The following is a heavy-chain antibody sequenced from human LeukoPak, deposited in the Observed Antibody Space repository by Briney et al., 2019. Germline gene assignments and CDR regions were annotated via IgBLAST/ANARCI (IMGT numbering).Heavy chain of an antibody. CDR3: AKDLESGSEGY. J-gene: IGHJ4*02. V-gene: IGHV3-9*01. CDR2: ISWNSGSI. CDR1: GFTFDDYA. Sequence: PGRSLRLSCAASGFTFDDYAMHWVRQAPGKGLEWVSGISWNSGSIGYADSVKGRFTISRDNAKNSLYLQMNSLRAEDTALYYCAKDLESGSEGYWGQGTLVTVSS. D-gene: IGHD1-26*01.